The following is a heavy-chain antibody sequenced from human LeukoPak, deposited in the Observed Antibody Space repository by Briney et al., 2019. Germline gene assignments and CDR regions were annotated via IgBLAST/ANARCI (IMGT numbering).Heavy chain of an antibody. CDR1: GFTFSSYG. V-gene: IGHV3-30*18. CDR3: AKDVGGTVTTSSSVLGY. D-gene: IGHD4-17*01. J-gene: IGHJ4*02. CDR2: ISYDGSNK. Sequence: GGSLRLSCAASGFTFSSYGMHWVRQAPGKGLEWVAVISYDGSNKYYADSVKGRFTISRDNSKNTLYLQMNSLRAEDTAVYYCAKDVGGTVTTSSSVLGYWGQGTLVTVSS.